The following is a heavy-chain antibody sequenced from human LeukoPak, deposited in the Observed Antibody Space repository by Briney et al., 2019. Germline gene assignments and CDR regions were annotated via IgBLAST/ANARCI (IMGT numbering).Heavy chain of an antibody. CDR3: ARDAAYYYGSGSYRNGNDY. CDR1: GGSINSYY. Sequence: SETLSLTCTVSGGSINSYYWSRIRQPAGKGLEWIGRIYTTGSTNYNPSLKSRVTMSVDTSKNQFSLKLSSVTAADTAVYYCARDAAYYYGSGSYRNGNDYWGQGSLVTVSS. D-gene: IGHD3-10*01. CDR2: IYTTGST. V-gene: IGHV4-4*07. J-gene: IGHJ4*02.